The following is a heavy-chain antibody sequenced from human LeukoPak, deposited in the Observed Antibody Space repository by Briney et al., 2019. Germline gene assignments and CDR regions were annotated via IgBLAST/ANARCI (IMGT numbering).Heavy chain of an antibody. CDR1: GYTFTGYY. D-gene: IGHD1-26*01. Sequence: ASVKVSCKASGYTFTGYYMHWVRQAPGQGLEWMGWINPNSGGTNYAQKFQGRVTMTRDTSISTAYMELSRLRSDDTAVYYCASVIVGATLYYYGMDVWGQGTMVTVSS. CDR3: ASVIVGATLYYYGMDV. CDR2: INPNSGGT. J-gene: IGHJ6*02. V-gene: IGHV1-2*02.